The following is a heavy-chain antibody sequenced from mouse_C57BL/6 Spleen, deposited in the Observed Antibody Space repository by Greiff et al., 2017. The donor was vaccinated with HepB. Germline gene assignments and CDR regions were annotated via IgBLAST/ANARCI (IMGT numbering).Heavy chain of an antibody. J-gene: IGHJ2*01. Sequence: QVQLQQSGPELVKPGASVKISCKASGYAFSSSWMNWVKQRPGKGLEWIGRIYPGDGDTNYNGTFKGKATLTADKSSSTAYMQLSSLTSEDSAVYFCANPDYWGQGTTLTVSS. CDR2: IYPGDGDT. CDR3: ANPDY. CDR1: GYAFSSSW. V-gene: IGHV1-82*01.